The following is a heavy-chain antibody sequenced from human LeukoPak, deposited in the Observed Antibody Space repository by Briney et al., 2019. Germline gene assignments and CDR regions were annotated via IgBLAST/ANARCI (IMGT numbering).Heavy chain of an antibody. D-gene: IGHD3-16*01. CDR1: GFTFSGFA. V-gene: IGHV3-23*05. Sequence: SGGSLRLSCAASGFTFSGFAMTWVRQAPGKGLEWVSTIVRNGDNTYYGDSVKGRFTISRDNSKNIVLLQMNSLRADDTAVYYCAKARGGPTTTWHFELWGRGTLVTVSS. J-gene: IGHJ2*01. CDR3: AKARGGPTTTWHFEL. CDR2: IVRNGDNT.